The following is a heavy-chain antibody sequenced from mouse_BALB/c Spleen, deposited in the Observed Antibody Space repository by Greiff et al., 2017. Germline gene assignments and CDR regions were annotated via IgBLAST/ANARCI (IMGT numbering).Heavy chain of an antibody. D-gene: IGHD2-2*01. V-gene: IGHV5-17*02. CDR1: GFTFSSFG. J-gene: IGHJ1*01. Sequence: EVQVVESGGGLVQPGGSRKLSCAASGFTFSSFGMHWVRQAPEKGLEWVAYISSGSSTIYYADTVKGRFTISRDNPKNTLFLQMTSLRSEDTAMYYCARWGLGWYFDVWGAGTTVTVSS. CDR2: ISSGSSTI. CDR3: ARWGLGWYFDV.